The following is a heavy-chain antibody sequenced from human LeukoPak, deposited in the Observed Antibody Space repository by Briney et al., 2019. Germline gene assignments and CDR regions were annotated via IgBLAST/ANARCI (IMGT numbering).Heavy chain of an antibody. V-gene: IGHV4-61*02. J-gene: IGHJ6*03. D-gene: IGHD3-22*01. Sequence: SETLSLTCTVSGGSISISNYYWSWIRQPAGKGLEWIGRIYTSGSTNYNPSLKSRVTMSVDTSNNQFSLKLSSVTAADTAVYYCARDRYYDSSGYYYYYYMDVWGKGTTVTVSS. CDR1: GGSISISNYY. CDR3: ARDRYYDSSGYYYYYYMDV. CDR2: IYTSGST.